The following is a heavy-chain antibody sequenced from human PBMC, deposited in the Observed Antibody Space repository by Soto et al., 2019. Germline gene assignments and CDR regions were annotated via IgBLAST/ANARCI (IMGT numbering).Heavy chain of an antibody. D-gene: IGHD1-26*01. CDR2: INPNTGNP. V-gene: IGHV7-4-1*01. Sequence: QVQLVQSGSESMQPGPQVKVPGRVQGSNFKSTPITCLGQAPGKGLEWMGGINPNTGNPTYGQGFTGGFVFPVDPSVSTVYLQIFSLKADDSAVYYCARDRASGSFDYWGQGTLVTVSS. CDR1: GSNFKSTP. J-gene: IGHJ4*02. CDR3: ARDRASGSFDY.